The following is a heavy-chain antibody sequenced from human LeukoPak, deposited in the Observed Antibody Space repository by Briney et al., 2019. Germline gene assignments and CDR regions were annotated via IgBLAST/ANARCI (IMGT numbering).Heavy chain of an antibody. J-gene: IGHJ4*02. V-gene: IGHV3-48*04. Sequence: GGSLRLSCAASGFTFSSYSMNWVRQAPGKGLEWVSYISSSSTTIYYADSVKGRFTISRDNAKNSLYLQMNSLRAEDTAVYYCARLGWGLPFDYWGQGTLVTVSS. CDR3: ARLGWGLPFDY. CDR1: GFTFSSYS. CDR2: ISSSSTTI. D-gene: IGHD6-19*01.